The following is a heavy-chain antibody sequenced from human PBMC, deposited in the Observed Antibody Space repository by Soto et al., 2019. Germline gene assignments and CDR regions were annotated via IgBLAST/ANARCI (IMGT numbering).Heavy chain of an antibody. CDR1: GGTFSSYA. D-gene: IGHD6-19*01. Sequence: ASVKVSCKASGGTFSSYAISWVRQAPGQGLEWMGGIIPIFGTANYAQKFQGRVTITADESTSTAYMELSSLRSEDTAVYYCARDTFLQNKVAGTSLGYWGQGTLVTVSS. J-gene: IGHJ4*02. CDR3: ARDTFLQNKVAGTSLGY. CDR2: IIPIFGTA. V-gene: IGHV1-69*13.